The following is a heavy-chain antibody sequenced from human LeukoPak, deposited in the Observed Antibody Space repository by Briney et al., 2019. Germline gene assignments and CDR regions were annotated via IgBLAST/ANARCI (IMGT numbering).Heavy chain of an antibody. CDR3: ARGGYSYGIGNWFDP. V-gene: IGHV4-34*01. J-gene: IGHJ5*02. CDR1: GGSFSGYY. D-gene: IGHD5-18*01. CDR2: INHSGST. Sequence: SETLSLTCAVYGGSFSGYYWSWIRQPPGKGLEWIGEINHSGSTNYNPSLKSRVTISVDTSKNQFSLKLSSVTAADTAVYYCARGGYSYGIGNWFDPWGQGTLVTVPS.